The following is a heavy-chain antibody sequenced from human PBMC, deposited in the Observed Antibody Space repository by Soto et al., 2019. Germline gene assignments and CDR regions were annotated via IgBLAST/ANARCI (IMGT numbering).Heavy chain of an antibody. Sequence: EVQLLESGGGLVQPGGSLRLSCAASGFTFSSYAMSWVRQAPGKGLEWVSAISGSGGSTYYADSVKGRFTISRDNSKNTLYLQMNSLRAEDTGVYYCAKDLADFWSGYYSDYWGQGTLVTVSS. CDR2: ISGSGGST. CDR3: AKDLADFWSGYYSDY. V-gene: IGHV3-23*01. D-gene: IGHD3-3*01. CDR1: GFTFSSYA. J-gene: IGHJ4*02.